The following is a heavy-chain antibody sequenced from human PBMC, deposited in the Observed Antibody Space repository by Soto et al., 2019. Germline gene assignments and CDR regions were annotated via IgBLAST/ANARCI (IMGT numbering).Heavy chain of an antibody. CDR2: INSDGSTT. CDR3: ARDLTTEGY. V-gene: IGHV3-74*01. J-gene: IGHJ4*02. D-gene: IGHD4-17*01. Sequence: GGSLRLSCSACGYTFSSYWMHWVRQAPGKGLVWVSRINSDGSTTNYADSVKGRFTISRDNAKNTLYLQMNSLRAEDTAVYYCARDLTTEGYWGQGTLVTVSS. CDR1: GYTFSSYW.